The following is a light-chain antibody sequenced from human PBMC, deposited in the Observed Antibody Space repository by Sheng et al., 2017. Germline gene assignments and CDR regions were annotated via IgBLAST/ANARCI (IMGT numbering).Light chain of an antibody. CDR3: LQHHTYPRT. CDR2: GAS. V-gene: IGKV1-17*03. Sequence: DIQMTQSPSAMSASVGDRVTITCRATQDINNYLAWFQQKPGKVPKRLIYGASNLQGGVPSRFSGSASGTEFTLTITSLQPEDFATYFCLQHHTYPRTFGQGDQGGNQT. CDR1: QDINNY. J-gene: IGKJ1*01.